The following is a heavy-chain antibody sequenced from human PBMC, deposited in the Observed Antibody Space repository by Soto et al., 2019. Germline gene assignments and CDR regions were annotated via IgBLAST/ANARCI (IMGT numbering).Heavy chain of an antibody. J-gene: IGHJ3*02. CDR2: ISSTSSYI. CDR1: GFPFSTSS. D-gene: IGHD5-12*01. Sequence: EVQLVESGGGLVKPGGSLRLSCAASGFPFSTSSMNWVRQAPGKGLEWVSLISSTSSYIYYADSVKGRFTISRDNAKYSLYLKMSSLRAEDTAVYYCARADMATITDGLDIWGQGTMVSVSS. CDR3: ARADMATITDGLDI. V-gene: IGHV3-21*02.